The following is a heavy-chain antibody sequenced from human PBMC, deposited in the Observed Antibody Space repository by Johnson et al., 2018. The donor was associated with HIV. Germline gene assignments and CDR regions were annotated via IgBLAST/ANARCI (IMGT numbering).Heavy chain of an antibody. D-gene: IGHD6-6*01. V-gene: IGHV3-30*04. Sequence: QMLLVESGGGVVQPGRSLRLSCAASGFTFSSYAMHWVRQAPGKGLEWVAVISYDGSEKYYVDSVKGRFTISRDNAKNSLYLQMNSLRAEDAAVYYCAREFRYSSSPAHYAFDIWGQGTMVTVSS. CDR2: ISYDGSEK. J-gene: IGHJ3*02. CDR1: GFTFSSYA. CDR3: AREFRYSSSPAHYAFDI.